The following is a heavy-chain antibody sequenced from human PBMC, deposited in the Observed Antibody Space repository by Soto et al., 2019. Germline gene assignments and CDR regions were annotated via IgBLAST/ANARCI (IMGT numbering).Heavy chain of an antibody. CDR1: GYSFTSYW. D-gene: IGHD6-13*01. CDR2: IDPSDSYT. Sequence: GESLKISCKGSGYSFTSYWIGWVRQMPGKGLEWMGRIDPSDSYTNYSPSFQGHVTISADKSISTAYLQWSSLKASDTAMYYCARQVGIAAAGKDYYYYYGMDVWGQGTTVTV. V-gene: IGHV5-10-1*01. CDR3: ARQVGIAAAGKDYYYYYGMDV. J-gene: IGHJ6*02.